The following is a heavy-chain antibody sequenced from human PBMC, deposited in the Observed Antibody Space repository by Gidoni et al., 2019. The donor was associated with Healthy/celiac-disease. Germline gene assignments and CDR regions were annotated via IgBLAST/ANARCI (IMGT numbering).Heavy chain of an antibody. V-gene: IGHV3-43*01. J-gene: IGHJ6*02. CDR3: AKDIYVGAPYGYGMDV. D-gene: IGHD1-26*01. CDR2: ISWDGGST. Sequence: EVQLVESGGVVVQPGGSLRLSCAASGFTFDDDTMHWVRQAPGKGLEWVSLISWDGGSTYYADSVKGRFTISRDNSKNSLYLQMNSLRTEDTALYYCAKDIYVGAPYGYGMDVWGQGTTVTVSS. CDR1: GFTFDDDT.